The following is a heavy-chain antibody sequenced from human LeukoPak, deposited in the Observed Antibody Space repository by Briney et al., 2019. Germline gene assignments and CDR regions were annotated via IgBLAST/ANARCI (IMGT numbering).Heavy chain of an antibody. CDR3: ARGRSGGVAARPYYFDY. CDR1: GGSISSHY. D-gene: IGHD6-6*01. J-gene: IGHJ4*02. V-gene: IGHV4-59*11. CDR2: IYYSGST. Sequence: PSETLSLTCTVSGGSISSHYWSWIRQPPGKGLEWIGYIYYSGSTNYNPSLKSRVTISVDTSKNQFSLKLSSVTAADTAVYYCARGRSGGVAARPYYFDYWGQGTLVTFSS.